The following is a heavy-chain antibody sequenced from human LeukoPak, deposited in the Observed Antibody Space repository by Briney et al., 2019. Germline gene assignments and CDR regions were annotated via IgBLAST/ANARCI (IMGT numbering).Heavy chain of an antibody. D-gene: IGHD2-2*01. J-gene: IGHJ6*03. CDR1: GYSFVFFG. Sequence: SVKVSCKASGYSFVFFGVSWVRQATGQGLEWMGWMNPNSANTGYAQKFQGRVTITRNTSISTTYMELSSLRFEDTAVYYCARDKGWVDIVVVPAAMGYYYYYMDVWGKGTTVTVSS. CDR3: ARDKGWVDIVVVPAAMGYYYYYMDV. V-gene: IGHV1-8*03. CDR2: MNPNSANT.